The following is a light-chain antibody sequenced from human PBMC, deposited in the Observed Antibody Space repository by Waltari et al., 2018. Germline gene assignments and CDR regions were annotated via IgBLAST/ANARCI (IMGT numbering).Light chain of an antibody. J-gene: IGKJ4*01. V-gene: IGKV1-39*01. Sequence: DIQMTQSPSSLSASVGDRVSINCRASQSISSYLNWYQQKPGKAPKLLIYAASSLQSGVPSRFSGSGSGTDFTLTISSLQPEDFATYYCQQSYSTPKTFGGGTKVEIK. CDR2: AAS. CDR3: QQSYSTPKT. CDR1: QSISSY.